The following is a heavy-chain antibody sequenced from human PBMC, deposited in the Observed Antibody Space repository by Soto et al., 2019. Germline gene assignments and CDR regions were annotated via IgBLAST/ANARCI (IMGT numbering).Heavy chain of an antibody. CDR3: ARDDCSGGSCYSGGWFDP. V-gene: IGHV1-69*01. CDR2: IIPIFGTA. CDR1: GGTFSSYA. D-gene: IGHD2-15*01. Sequence: QVQLVQSGAEVKKPGSSVKVSCKASGGTFSSYAISWVRQAPGQGLEWMGGIIPIFGTANYAQKFQGRVTITADESTSTAYMELSSLRSEDTAVYYCARDDCSGGSCYSGGWFDPWCQGTLVTVSS. J-gene: IGHJ5*02.